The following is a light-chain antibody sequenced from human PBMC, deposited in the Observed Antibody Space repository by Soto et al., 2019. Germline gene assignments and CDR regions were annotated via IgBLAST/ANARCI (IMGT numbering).Light chain of an antibody. Sequence: EIVFTQSPGPLSLSPGQRATLSCRASQSISSNFLAWYQQKPGQAPRLLIYATSSRATGIPGRFSGSGSGTDFTLTISRLEPEDFAVYYCQQYSSSWTFGQGTKVDIK. J-gene: IGKJ1*01. CDR1: QSISSNF. CDR3: QQYSSSWT. CDR2: ATS. V-gene: IGKV3-20*01.